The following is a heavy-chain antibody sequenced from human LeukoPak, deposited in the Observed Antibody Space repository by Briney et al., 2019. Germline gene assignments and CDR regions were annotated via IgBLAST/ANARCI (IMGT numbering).Heavy chain of an antibody. J-gene: IGHJ5*02. Sequence: GGSLRLSCAASGFTFSSYWMSWVRQAPGKGLEWVANIKQDGSEKYYVDSVKGRFTISRDNAKNSLYLQMNSLRAEDTAVYYCAKGGIVATIYNWFDPWGQGTLVTVSS. CDR3: AKGGIVATIYNWFDP. V-gene: IGHV3-7*01. D-gene: IGHD5-12*01. CDR1: GFTFSSYW. CDR2: IKQDGSEK.